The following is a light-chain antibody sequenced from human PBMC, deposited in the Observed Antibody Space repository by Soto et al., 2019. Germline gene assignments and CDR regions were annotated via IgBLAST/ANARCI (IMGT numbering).Light chain of an antibody. CDR1: QRLLHSNGFNY. V-gene: IGKV2-28*01. J-gene: IGKJ2*01. Sequence: DVVMTQSPLSLPVTPGEPASISCNSSQRLLHSNGFNYLDWYLQRPGQSPQLLIYLGSNWDSGVPDRFSGSGSGTDFTLKISRVEAEDVGVYYCMQALQSPRTFGQGSKLEIK. CDR3: MQALQSPRT. CDR2: LGS.